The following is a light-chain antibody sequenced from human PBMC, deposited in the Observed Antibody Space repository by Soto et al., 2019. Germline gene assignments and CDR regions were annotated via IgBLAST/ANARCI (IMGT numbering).Light chain of an antibody. CDR2: DAS. V-gene: IGKV3-20*01. Sequence: ESVLTQSPGTLSLSPGDRATLSCRASQSVRSGHFAWYQQKPGQAPRLVIYDASPRATGIPDRFSGRGSGTDFTLTISRVEPEDLAVYYCHRYGRSASAITFGPGTKVESK. CDR1: QSVRSGH. J-gene: IGKJ3*01. CDR3: HRYGRSASAIT.